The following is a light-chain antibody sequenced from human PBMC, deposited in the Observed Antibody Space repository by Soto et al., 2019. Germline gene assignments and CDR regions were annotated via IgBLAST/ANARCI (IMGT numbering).Light chain of an antibody. Sequence: ENVLKNSPATLSLTAGERATLACRASQSVSINLAWYQQKPGQAPRLLIYGAATRATGIPARFSGSGSGTEFTLTISSLQSEDFAVYYCQQYHNWPAFGQGTKVDI. CDR2: GAA. V-gene: IGKV3-15*01. J-gene: IGKJ1*01. CDR1: QSVSIN. CDR3: QQYHNWPA.